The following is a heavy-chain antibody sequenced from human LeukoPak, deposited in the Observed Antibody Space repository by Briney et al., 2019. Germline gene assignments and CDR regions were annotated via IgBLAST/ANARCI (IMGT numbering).Heavy chain of an antibody. CDR3: ATPSSSSWYGFDP. D-gene: IGHD6-13*01. V-gene: IGHV1-2*02. J-gene: IGHJ5*02. Sequence: ASVKVSCKTTGYTFTGYYIHWVRQAPGQGLEWMGWIDPNSGGTNYAQKFQGRVTMTRDTSISTAYMELSRLTSADTAVYRCATPSSSSWYGFDPWGQGTLVTVSS. CDR2: IDPNSGGT. CDR1: GYTFTGYY.